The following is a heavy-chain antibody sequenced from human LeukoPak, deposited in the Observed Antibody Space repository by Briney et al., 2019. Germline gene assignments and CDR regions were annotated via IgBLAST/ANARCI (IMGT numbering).Heavy chain of an antibody. Sequence: GGSLRLSCAASGFTFSSYAMCWVRQAPGKGLEWVSAISGSGGSTYYADSVKGRFTISRDNSKNTLYLQMNSLRAEDTAVYYCATRMSGYDYEDWFDPWGQGTLVTVSS. D-gene: IGHD5-12*01. CDR3: ATRMSGYDYEDWFDP. CDR1: GFTFSSYA. J-gene: IGHJ5*02. CDR2: ISGSGGST. V-gene: IGHV3-23*01.